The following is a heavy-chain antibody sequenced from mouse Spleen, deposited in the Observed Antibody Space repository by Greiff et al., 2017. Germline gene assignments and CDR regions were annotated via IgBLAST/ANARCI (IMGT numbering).Heavy chain of an antibody. CDR2: IDPETGGT. Sequence: SGAELVRPGASVTLSCKASGYTFTDYEMHWVKQTPVHGLEWIGAIDPETGGTAYNQKFKGKAILTADKSSSTAYMELRSLTSEDSAVYYCTRGGLRRNFDVWGAGTTVTVSS. CDR1: GYTFTDYE. D-gene: IGHD2-4*01. CDR3: TRGGLRRNFDV. V-gene: IGHV1-15*01. J-gene: IGHJ1*01.